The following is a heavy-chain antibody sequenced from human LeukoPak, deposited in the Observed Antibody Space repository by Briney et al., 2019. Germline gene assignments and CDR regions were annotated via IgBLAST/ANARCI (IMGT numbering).Heavy chain of an antibody. V-gene: IGHV4-34*01. CDR2: INHSGST. CDR1: GGSISSYY. CDR3: ARDSSSWYDLGY. D-gene: IGHD6-13*01. Sequence: SETLSLTCTVSGGSISSYYWSWIRQPPGKGLEWIGEINHSGSTNYNPSLKSRVTISVDTSKNQFSLKLSSVTAADTAVYYCARDSSSWYDLGYWGQGTLVTVSS. J-gene: IGHJ4*02.